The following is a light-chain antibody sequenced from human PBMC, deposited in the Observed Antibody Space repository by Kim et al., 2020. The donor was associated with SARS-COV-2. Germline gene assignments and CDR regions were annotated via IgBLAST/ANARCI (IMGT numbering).Light chain of an antibody. CDR2: GAS. V-gene: IGKV3-15*01. CDR3: QQHDEWPPIT. CDR1: QSVRSH. J-gene: IGKJ5*01. Sequence: EIVMTQSPATLSVSPGDTPTLSCRASQSVRSHLAWYQQKPGQAPRLLIYGASTRATGVPVRFSGRGSGTQFTLTISSLQSEDSALYYCQQHDEWPPITFGQGTRLEIK.